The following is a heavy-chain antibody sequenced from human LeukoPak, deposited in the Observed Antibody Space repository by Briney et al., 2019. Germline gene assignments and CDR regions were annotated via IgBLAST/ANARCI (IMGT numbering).Heavy chain of an antibody. CDR1: GFTFSSYW. CDR3: ARVGYCSSTSCYTWGWFDP. V-gene: IGHV3-7*01. J-gene: IGHJ5*02. Sequence: TGGSLRLSCAASGFTFSSYWMSWVRLAPGKGLEWVANIKQDGSEKYYVDSVKGRFTISRDNAKNSLYLQMNSLRAEDTAVYYCARVGYCSSTSCYTWGWFDPWGQGTLVTVSS. CDR2: IKQDGSEK. D-gene: IGHD2-2*02.